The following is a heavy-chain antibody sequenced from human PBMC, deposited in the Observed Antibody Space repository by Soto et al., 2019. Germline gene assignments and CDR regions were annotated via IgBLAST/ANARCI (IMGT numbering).Heavy chain of an antibody. CDR2: IIPIFGTA. D-gene: IGHD2-2*02. CDR1: GGTFSSYA. Sequence: SVKVSCKSSGGTFSSYAISWVRQATGQGLEWMGGIIPIFGTANYAQKFQGRVTITADESTSTAYMELSSLRSEDTAVYYCARGSCSSTSCYTGIAAAGNDAFDIWGQGTMVTVSS. V-gene: IGHV1-69*13. CDR3: ARGSCSSTSCYTGIAAAGNDAFDI. J-gene: IGHJ3*02.